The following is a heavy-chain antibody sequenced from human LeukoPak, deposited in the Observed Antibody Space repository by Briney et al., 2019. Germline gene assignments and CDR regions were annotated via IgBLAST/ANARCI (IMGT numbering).Heavy chain of an antibody. CDR3: ARGAVAGEDFDY. CDR1: GFTFSSYW. D-gene: IGHD6-19*01. Sequence: GGSLRLSCAASGFTFSSYWMSWIRQAPGKGLEWVSYISSSGSTIYYADSVKGRFTISRDNAKNSLYLQMNSLRAEDTAVYYCARGAVAGEDFDYWGQGTLVTVSS. J-gene: IGHJ4*02. CDR2: ISSSGSTI. V-gene: IGHV3-11*01.